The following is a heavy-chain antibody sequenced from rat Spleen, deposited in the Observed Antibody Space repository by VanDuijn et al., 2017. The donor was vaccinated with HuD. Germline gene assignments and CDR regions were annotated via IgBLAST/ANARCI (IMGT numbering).Heavy chain of an antibody. Sequence: EVQLVESGGGLVQPGRSMKLSCAASGFTFSNYDMAWVRQAPKKGLEWVATISYDGSSTNYRDSVKGRFTISRDNAKSTLYLQMDSLRSEDTATYYCAQGYSGDQLPFDYWGQGVMVTVSS. CDR3: AQGYSGDQLPFDY. J-gene: IGHJ2*01. V-gene: IGHV5-7*01. D-gene: IGHD1-1*01. CDR1: GFTFSNYD. CDR2: ISYDGSST.